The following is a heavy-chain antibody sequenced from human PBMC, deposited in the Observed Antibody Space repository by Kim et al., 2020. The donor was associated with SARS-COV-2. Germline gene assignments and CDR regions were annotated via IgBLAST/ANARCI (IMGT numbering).Heavy chain of an antibody. CDR1: GYSFSNYW. CDR3: ARKYSNHRTHFDY. D-gene: IGHD5-18*01. J-gene: IGHJ4*02. V-gene: IGHV5-51*01. Sequence: GESLKISCKGSGYSFSNYWIGWVRQMPGKGLEWMGIIYPGDSDTRYSPSFQGQVTISADKSISTAYLQWSSLKASDTAMYYCARKYSNHRTHFDYWGQGTLVTVSS. CDR2: IYPGDSDT.